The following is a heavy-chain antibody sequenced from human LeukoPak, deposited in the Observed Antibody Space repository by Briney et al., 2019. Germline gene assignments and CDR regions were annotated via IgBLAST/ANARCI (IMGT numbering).Heavy chain of an antibody. D-gene: IGHD5-24*01. Sequence: GGSLRLSCAASGFTFSSYAMHWVRQAPGKGLEWVAVISYDGSNKYYADSVKGRFTISRDNSKNTLYLQMNSLRAEDTAVYYCAKVTWLQFVVGPLGYWGQGTLVTVSS. CDR3: AKVTWLQFVVGPLGY. V-gene: IGHV3-30-3*01. CDR2: ISYDGSNK. J-gene: IGHJ4*02. CDR1: GFTFSSYA.